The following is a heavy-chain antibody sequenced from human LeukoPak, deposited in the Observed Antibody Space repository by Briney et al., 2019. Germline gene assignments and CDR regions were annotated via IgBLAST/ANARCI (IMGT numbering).Heavy chain of an antibody. D-gene: IGHD5-12*01. Sequence: SETLSLTCAVYGGSFSGYYWRWIRQPPGKGLEWIGEINHSGSTNYNPSLKSRVTISVDTSKNQFSLKLSSVTAADTAVYYCARGRVSSWLRLNWFDPWGQGTLVTVSS. V-gene: IGHV4-34*01. CDR3: ARGRVSSWLRLNWFDP. J-gene: IGHJ5*02. CDR2: INHSGST. CDR1: GGSFSGYY.